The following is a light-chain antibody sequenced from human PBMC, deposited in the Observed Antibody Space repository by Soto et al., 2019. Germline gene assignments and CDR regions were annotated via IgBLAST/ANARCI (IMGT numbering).Light chain of an antibody. CDR1: SSDIGAYNF. CDR3: SAHAGSSNPFA. Sequence: QSALTQPPSASGSPGQSVTISCTGSSSDIGAYNFVSWYQQHPGKAPKVIISEVYKRPSGVPSRFSGSKSGNTASLTISGLQADDEADYYCSAHAGSSNPFAFGGGTKDRP. J-gene: IGLJ1*01. CDR2: EVY. V-gene: IGLV2-8*01.